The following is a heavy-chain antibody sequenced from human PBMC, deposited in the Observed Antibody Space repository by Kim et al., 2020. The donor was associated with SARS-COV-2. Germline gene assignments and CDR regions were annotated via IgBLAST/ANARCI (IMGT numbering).Heavy chain of an antibody. CDR2: INHSGST. CDR3: ARSAWWFDP. CDR1: GGSVSSGSYY. J-gene: IGHJ5*02. V-gene: IGHV4-39*07. Sequence: LETLSLTCTVSGGSVSSGSYYWSWIRQPPGKGLEWIGEINHSGSTNYNPSLKSRVTISVDTSKNQFSLKLSSVTAADTAVYYCARSAWWFDPWGQGTLVTVSS.